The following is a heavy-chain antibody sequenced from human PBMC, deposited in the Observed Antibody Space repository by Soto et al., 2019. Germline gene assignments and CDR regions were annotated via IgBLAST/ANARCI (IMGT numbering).Heavy chain of an antibody. Sequence: QVQLVQSGGELKKPGSSVRVSCKISGDSFSSYAISWVRQAPGEGLEWVGGIIPIFETANYAQKFQGRVTITAVESTTTAYMEVTRLRPEDTAIFYCAASDSSSWQHDYWGQGTLITVSS. CDR3: AASDSSSWQHDY. V-gene: IGHV1-69*01. CDR1: GDSFSSYA. CDR2: IIPIFETA. D-gene: IGHD6-13*01. J-gene: IGHJ4*02.